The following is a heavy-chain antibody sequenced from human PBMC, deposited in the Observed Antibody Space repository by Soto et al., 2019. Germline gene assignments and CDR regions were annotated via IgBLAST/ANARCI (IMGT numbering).Heavy chain of an antibody. D-gene: IGHD2-15*01. CDR1: GYTFTRYG. J-gene: IGHJ4*02. Sequence: VSCKASGYTFTRYGISWVRQAPGQGLEWMGWTSAYNGNTNYAQKLQGRVTMTTDTSTSTAYIELRSLRSDDTAVYYCARSGYCSGGSCSLNYFDYANYWGQGTLVTVSS. CDR3: ARSGYCSGGSCSLNYFDYANY. V-gene: IGHV1-18*01. CDR2: TSAYNGNT.